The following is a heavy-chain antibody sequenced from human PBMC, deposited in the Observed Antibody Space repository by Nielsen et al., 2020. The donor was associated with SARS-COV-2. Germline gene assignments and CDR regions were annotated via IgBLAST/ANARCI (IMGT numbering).Heavy chain of an antibody. CDR3: AKSNVVRGIIGYYFEY. D-gene: IGHD3-10*01. J-gene: IGHJ4*02. V-gene: IGHV3-30*02. Sequence: DSVKGRFTISRDNFKITLYLQMNSLRTEDTAVYYCAKSNVVRGIIGYYFEYWGRGTAVNVSS.